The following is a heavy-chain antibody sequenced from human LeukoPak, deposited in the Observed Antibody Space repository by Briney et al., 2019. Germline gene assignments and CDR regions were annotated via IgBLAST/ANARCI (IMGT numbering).Heavy chain of an antibody. CDR3: AKGADPLTWRMTTVAGTRFDF. D-gene: IGHD6-19*01. CDR1: GFTIYDYA. Sequence: PGGSLRLSCSVSGFTIYDYAMHWVRQAPGKGLEWVSLISGDGGSRYYAGSVKGRFTVSRDNSKISLYLQMNRLRTEDTAFYYCAKGADPLTWRMTTVAGTRFDFWGQGTLVTVSS. V-gene: IGHV3-43*02. CDR2: ISGDGGSR. J-gene: IGHJ4*02.